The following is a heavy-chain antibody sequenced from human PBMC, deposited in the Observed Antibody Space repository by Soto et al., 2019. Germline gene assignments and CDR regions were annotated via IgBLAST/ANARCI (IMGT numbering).Heavy chain of an antibody. Sequence: QLQLQESGPGLVKPSETLSLTCTVSGGSISSSSYYWGWIRQPPGKGLEWIGSIYYSGSTYYNPSLKSRVTISVDTSKNQFSLKLSSVTAADTAVYYCARSHSYDFWSGYRGGYNWFDHWGQGTLVTVSS. J-gene: IGHJ5*02. CDR1: GGSISSSSYY. CDR2: IYYSGST. D-gene: IGHD3-3*01. V-gene: IGHV4-39*01. CDR3: ARSHSYDFWSGYRGGYNWFDH.